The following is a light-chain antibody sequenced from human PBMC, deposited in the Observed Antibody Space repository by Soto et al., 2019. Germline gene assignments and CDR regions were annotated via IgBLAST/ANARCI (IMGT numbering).Light chain of an antibody. Sequence: DTQMTQSPSCLSASVGDKVSITCRASQSISSYLNWYQQKPGKAPDLLIYGASSLQSGVPSRFSGSGSVTDFTLTISSLQPEDFATYYCQQSYTTPWTFGQGTKVEIK. J-gene: IGKJ1*01. CDR1: QSISSY. CDR2: GAS. V-gene: IGKV1-39*01. CDR3: QQSYTTPWT.